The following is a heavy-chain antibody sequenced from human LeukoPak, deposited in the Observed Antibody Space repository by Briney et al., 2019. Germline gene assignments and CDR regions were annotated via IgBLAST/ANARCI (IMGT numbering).Heavy chain of an antibody. CDR3: ARYEPAGKTVGY. Sequence: ASVKVSCKASGYTFTNYGISWVRQAPGQGLEWMGWISTYYGNTNYAQKLQGRVSMTTDTSTSTAYMELKSLRSDDTPVYYCARYEPAGKTVGYWGQGTLVTVSS. V-gene: IGHV1-18*01. D-gene: IGHD6-13*01. CDR2: ISTYYGNT. J-gene: IGHJ4*02. CDR1: GYTFTNYG.